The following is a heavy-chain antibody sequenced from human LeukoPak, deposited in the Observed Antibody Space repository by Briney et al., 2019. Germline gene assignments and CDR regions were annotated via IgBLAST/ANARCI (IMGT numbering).Heavy chain of an antibody. D-gene: IGHD6-13*01. Sequence: ASVKVSCKASGYTFTGYYMHWVRQAPGQGLEWMGWINPNSGGTNYAQKFQGRVTMTRDTSISTAYMELSRLRSDDTAVYYCARIPWIYSSSWDGSKNFDYWGQGTLVTVSS. J-gene: IGHJ4*02. V-gene: IGHV1-2*02. CDR1: GYTFTGYY. CDR2: INPNSGGT. CDR3: ARIPWIYSSSWDGSKNFDY.